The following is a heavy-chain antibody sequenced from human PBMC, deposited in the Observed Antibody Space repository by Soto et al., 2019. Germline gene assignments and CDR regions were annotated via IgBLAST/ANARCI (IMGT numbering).Heavy chain of an antibody. CDR3: ATSLYSTGWYIPFGM. J-gene: IGHJ3*02. CDR2: ISPYNGNT. V-gene: IGHV1-18*01. CDR1: GYSFSTYG. D-gene: IGHD6-19*01. Sequence: QVQLVQFGDEVKKPGATVKVSCNASGYSFSTYGISWVRQAPGQGLQWMGWISPYNGNTNYAQKFQGRVSMTTDTATSTAYMELRSLRSDDTAVYYCATSLYSTGWYIPFGMWGQGTMVTVSS.